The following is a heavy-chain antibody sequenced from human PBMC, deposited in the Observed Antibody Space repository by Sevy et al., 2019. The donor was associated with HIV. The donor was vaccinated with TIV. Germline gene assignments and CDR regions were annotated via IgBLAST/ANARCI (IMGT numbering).Heavy chain of an antibody. CDR2: IIPIFGTA. D-gene: IGHD3-3*01. CDR1: GGTFSSYA. CDR3: ARGNFWSGSSIIYYYYGMDV. J-gene: IGHJ6*02. V-gene: IGHV1-69*13. Sequence: ASVKVSCKASGGTFSSYAISWVRQAPGQGLEWMGGIIPIFGTANYAQKFQGRVTITADESTGTAYMELSSLRSEETAVYYCARGNFWSGSSIIYYYYGMDVWGQGTTVTVSS.